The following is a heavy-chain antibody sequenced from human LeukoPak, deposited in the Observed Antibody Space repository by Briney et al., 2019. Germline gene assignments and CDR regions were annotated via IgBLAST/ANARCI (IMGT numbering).Heavy chain of an antibody. V-gene: IGHV5-51*01. CDR1: GSRFTSYW. CDR2: IYPGDSDT. D-gene: IGHD2-21*01. J-gene: IGHJ6*02. Sequence: HGGPLEISCRGSGSRFTSYWIGWVRQLQGKGLEGMGIIYPGDSDTRYSQSFQGQVTISADKSISTAYLQWSSLKASDTAMYYCARHTLRWPNYYGMDVWGQGTTVTVSS. CDR3: ARHTLRWPNYYGMDV.